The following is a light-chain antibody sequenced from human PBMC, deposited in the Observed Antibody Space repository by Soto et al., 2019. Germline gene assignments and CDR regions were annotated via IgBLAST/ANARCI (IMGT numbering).Light chain of an antibody. CDR3: QKYGNSPRWT. V-gene: IGKV3-20*01. CDR1: QSVSSSY. CDR2: GAS. Sequence: EIVLTQSPGTLSLSPGERATLSCRTSQSVSSSYLAWYQQRPGQAPRPLIYGASSRATGIPDRFSGSGSGTDFTLTISRLEPEDFAVYYCQKYGNSPRWTFGQGTKVDIK. J-gene: IGKJ1*01.